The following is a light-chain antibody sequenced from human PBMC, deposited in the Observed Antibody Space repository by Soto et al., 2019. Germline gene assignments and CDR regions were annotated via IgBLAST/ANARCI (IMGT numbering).Light chain of an antibody. Sequence: DIQMTQSPSSVSASVRDRVTITCRASQAIDSWLAWYQQKPGEAPKLLIFTGSLLHSGVPPRFSGSGSGTDFTLTISSLQPADFATYYCQQTLSFPPTFGQGTKV. CDR3: QQTLSFPPT. J-gene: IGKJ1*01. CDR1: QAIDSW. V-gene: IGKV1-12*01. CDR2: TGS.